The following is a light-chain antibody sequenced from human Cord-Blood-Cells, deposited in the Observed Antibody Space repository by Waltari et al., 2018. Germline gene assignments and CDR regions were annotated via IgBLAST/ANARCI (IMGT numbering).Light chain of an antibody. J-gene: IGKJ4*01. CDR1: QSVSSN. Sequence: EIVMTQSPATLSVSPGDRAPLSCRASQSVSSNLAWYQQKPGQAPRLLIYGASTRATGIPARFSGSGSGTEFTLTISSLQSEDCAVYYCQQYNNWPSLTFGGGTKVEIK. V-gene: IGKV3-15*01. CDR2: GAS. CDR3: QQYNNWPSLT.